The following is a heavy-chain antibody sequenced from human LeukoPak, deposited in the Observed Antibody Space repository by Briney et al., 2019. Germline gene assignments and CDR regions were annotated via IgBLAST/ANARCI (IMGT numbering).Heavy chain of an antibody. CDR2: IYYSGST. V-gene: IGHV4-59*08. CDR1: GDSISSYY. D-gene: IGHD2/OR15-2a*01. J-gene: IGHJ4*02. CDR3: ARYGPDKPFHYYFDY. Sequence: SETLSLTCTVSGDSISSYYWSWIRQPPGKGLEWIGYIYYSGSTNYNPSLKSRVTISVDTSKNQFSLKLSSVTAADTAVYYCARYGPDKPFHYYFDYWGQGTLVTVSS.